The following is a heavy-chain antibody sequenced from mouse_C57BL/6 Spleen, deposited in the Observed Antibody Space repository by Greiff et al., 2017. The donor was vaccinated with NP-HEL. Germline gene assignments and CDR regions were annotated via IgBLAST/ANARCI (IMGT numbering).Heavy chain of an antibody. CDR3: ARQLRLPFDY. J-gene: IGHJ2*01. Sequence: EVKLEESGGGLVKPGGSLKLSCAASGFTFSDYGMHWVRQAPEKGLEWVAYISSGSSTIYYADTVKGRFTISRDNAKNTLFLQMTSLRSEDTAMYYCARQLRLPFDYWGQGTTLTVPS. D-gene: IGHD3-2*02. CDR2: ISSGSSTI. V-gene: IGHV5-17*01. CDR1: GFTFSDYG.